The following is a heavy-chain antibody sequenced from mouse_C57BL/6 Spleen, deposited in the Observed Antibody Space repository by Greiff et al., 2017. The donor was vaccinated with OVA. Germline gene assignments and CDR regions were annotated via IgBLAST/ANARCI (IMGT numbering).Heavy chain of an antibody. CDR1: GYTFTSYW. Sequence: QVQLQQPGAELVRPGSSVKLSCKASGYTFTSYWMHWVKQRPIQGLEWIGNIDPADSDTHSNQKFKDKATLTVDKSSSTAYMQLSSLTSEDSAVYYWARATYGNYGTGYYVMDYWGQGTSLTVSS. V-gene: IGHV1-52*01. CDR3: ARATYGNYGTGYYVMDY. CDR2: IDPADSDT. D-gene: IGHD2-1*01. J-gene: IGHJ4*01.